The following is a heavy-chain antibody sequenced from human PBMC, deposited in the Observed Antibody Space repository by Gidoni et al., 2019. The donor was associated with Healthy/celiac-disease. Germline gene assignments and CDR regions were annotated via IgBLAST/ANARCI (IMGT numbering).Heavy chain of an antibody. D-gene: IGHD6-13*01. CDR2: IYPGDSDT. J-gene: IGHJ6*02. V-gene: IGHV5-51*01. CDR3: ARFLSSSWPYYGMDV. Sequence: WVRQMPGKGLEWMGIIYPGDSDTRYSPSFQGQVTISADKSISTAYLQWSSLKASDTAMYYCARFLSSSWPYYGMDVWGQGTTVTVSS.